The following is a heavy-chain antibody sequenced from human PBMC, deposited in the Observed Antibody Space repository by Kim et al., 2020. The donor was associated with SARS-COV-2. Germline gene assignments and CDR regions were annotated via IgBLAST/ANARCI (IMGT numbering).Heavy chain of an antibody. J-gene: IGHJ1*01. V-gene: IGHV3-9*01. CDR1: GFTFDDYA. D-gene: IGHD3-9*01. Sequence: GGSLRLSCAASGFTFDDYAMHWVRQAPGKGLEWVSGISWNSGSIGYADSVKGRFTISRDNAKNSLYLQMNSLRAEDTALYYCAKGGILRYIDWLPKDWG. CDR3: AKGGILRYIDWLPKD. CDR2: ISWNSGSI.